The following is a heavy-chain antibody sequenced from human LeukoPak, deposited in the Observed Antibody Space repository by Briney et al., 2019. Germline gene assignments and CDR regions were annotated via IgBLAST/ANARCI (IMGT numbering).Heavy chain of an antibody. D-gene: IGHD3-10*01. CDR1: GYSFSNYY. Sequence: ASVKVSCKASGYSFSNYYMHWVRQAPGQGLEWLGIINCSGGTKNYAQKFQGRVTLTRDTSKSTVYMELSSLRSDDTAVYYFARGIEVGGSFDYWGQGTLAIVSS. CDR3: ARGIEVGGSFDY. J-gene: IGHJ4*02. V-gene: IGHV1-46*01. CDR2: INCSGGTK.